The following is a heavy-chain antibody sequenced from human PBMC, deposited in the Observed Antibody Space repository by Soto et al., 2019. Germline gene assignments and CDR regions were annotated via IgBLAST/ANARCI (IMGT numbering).Heavy chain of an antibody. CDR1: GFTFSNYW. V-gene: IGHV3-74*01. D-gene: IGHD3-10*01. CDR2: IKSDGSSI. CDR3: ARGGFSGSGSYIQGDY. Sequence: EVQLVESGGGLVQPGGSLRLSCAASGFTFSNYWMHWVRQAPGKGLVWVSRIKSDGSSISYADSVKGRFTISRDNARNTLYLLMNSLRAEDTAVYYCARGGFSGSGSYIQGDYWGQGTLVTVSS. J-gene: IGHJ4*02.